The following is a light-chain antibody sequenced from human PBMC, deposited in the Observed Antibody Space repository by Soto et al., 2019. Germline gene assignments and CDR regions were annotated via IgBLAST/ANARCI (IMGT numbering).Light chain of an antibody. CDR3: QSYDSSLSGSI. J-gene: IGLJ2*01. V-gene: IGLV1-40*01. Sequence: VVTQPPSVSGAPGQRVTISCTGSSSNIGAGYDVHWYQQLPGTAPKLLIYGNSNRPSGVPDRFSGSKSGTSASLAITGLQAEDEADYYCQSYDSSLSGSIFGGGTKLTVL. CDR2: GNS. CDR1: SSNIGAGYD.